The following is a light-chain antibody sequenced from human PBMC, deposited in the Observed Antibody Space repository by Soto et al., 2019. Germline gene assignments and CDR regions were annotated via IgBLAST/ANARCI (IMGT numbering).Light chain of an antibody. Sequence: QSVLTQPASVSGSPGQSITISCTGTSSDVGGYNYVSWYQQHPGKAPKLMIYDVSNRPSGVSNRFSGSKSGNTASLTISGLQAEDEADYYCCSYTSSSTYVFGVGTKLT. CDR3: CSYTSSSTYV. CDR2: DVS. CDR1: SSDVGGYNY. V-gene: IGLV2-14*01. J-gene: IGLJ1*01.